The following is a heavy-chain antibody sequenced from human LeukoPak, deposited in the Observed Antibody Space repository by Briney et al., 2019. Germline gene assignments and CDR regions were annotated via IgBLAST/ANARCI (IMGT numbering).Heavy chain of an antibody. CDR1: GFIFSSYW. D-gene: IGHD2/OR15-2a*01. Sequence: QTGGSLRLSCAASGFIFSSYWMYWVRQAPGQGLVWVSRIDSDGSRTNYADSVKGRFTISRDNAKNTLYLQMNSLRAEDTAVYFCAILNGIFNYWGQGTLVTVSS. J-gene: IGHJ4*02. V-gene: IGHV3-74*01. CDR3: AILNGIFNY. CDR2: IDSDGSRT.